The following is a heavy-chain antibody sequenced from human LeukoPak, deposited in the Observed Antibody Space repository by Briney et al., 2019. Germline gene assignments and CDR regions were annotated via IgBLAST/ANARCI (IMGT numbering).Heavy chain of an antibody. CDR1: GYTFTSYG. CDR3: ARSFLTGYYYNWFDP. CDR2: ISAYNGNT. J-gene: IGHJ5*02. D-gene: IGHD3-9*01. V-gene: IGHV1-18*01. Sequence: ASVKVSCKASGYTFTSYGISWVRQAPGQGLEWMGWISAYNGNTNYAQKLQGRVTMTTDTSTSTAYMELRSLRSDDTAVYYCARSFLTGYYYNWFDPWGQGTLVTVSS.